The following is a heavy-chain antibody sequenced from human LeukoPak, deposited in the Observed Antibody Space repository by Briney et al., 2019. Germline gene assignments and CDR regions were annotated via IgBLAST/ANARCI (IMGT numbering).Heavy chain of an antibody. Sequence: PGGSLRLSCAASGFTLSSYAMDWIRQTPGKGLEWVSGITTSDSTYYADSVKGRFTISRDNSKNTLFLQINSLTVEDTAVYYCAKPSGDYDYFDYWGQGAPVTVSS. CDR2: ITTSDST. CDR1: GFTLSSYA. J-gene: IGHJ4*02. D-gene: IGHD4-17*01. CDR3: AKPSGDYDYFDY. V-gene: IGHV3-23*01.